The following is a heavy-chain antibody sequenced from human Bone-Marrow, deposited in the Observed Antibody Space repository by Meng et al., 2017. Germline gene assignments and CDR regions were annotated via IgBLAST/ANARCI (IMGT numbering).Heavy chain of an antibody. CDR3: ARGPTTMAHDFDY. V-gene: IGHV4-34*01. Sequence: VPLQTWGAGLLKPSVTLSLTCVVSGGSFSDYYWSWIRQPPGKGLEWIGEINHSGSTNYNPSLESRATISVDTSQNNLSLKLSSVTAADSAVYYCARGPTTMAHDFDYWGQGTLVTVSS. CDR2: INHSGST. D-gene: IGHD4-11*01. CDR1: GGSFSDYY. J-gene: IGHJ4*02.